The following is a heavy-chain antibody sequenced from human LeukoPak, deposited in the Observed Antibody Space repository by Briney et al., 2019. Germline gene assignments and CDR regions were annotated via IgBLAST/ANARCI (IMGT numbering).Heavy chain of an antibody. Sequence: GESLKISCKDVGNSFGTYWVGWVRQMPGKGLEYMGIIFPRTSEVRYGPAFQGQVTISADKSLSTAYLQWTGLKASDTAMYYCARHTGRPQAGWFDPWGQGTLVTVSA. D-gene: IGHD3-10*01. CDR3: ARHTGRPQAGWFDP. CDR1: GNSFGTYW. CDR2: IFPRTSEV. J-gene: IGHJ5*02. V-gene: IGHV5-51*01.